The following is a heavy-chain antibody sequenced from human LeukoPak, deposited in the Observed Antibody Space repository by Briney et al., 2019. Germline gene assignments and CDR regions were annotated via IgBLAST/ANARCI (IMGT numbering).Heavy chain of an antibody. CDR3: ARHKAVAITYFDH. J-gene: IGHJ4*02. CDR2: IRSKTYGATT. CDR1: GFTFGDYA. Sequence: GGSPRLSCATSGFTFGDYAMSWVRQAPGKGLEWVGFIRSKTYGATTEYATSVKGRFTISRDDSKSIAYLQMNGLETEDTAFYYCARHKAVAITYFDHWGQGTLVTVSS. V-gene: IGHV3-49*04. D-gene: IGHD6-19*01.